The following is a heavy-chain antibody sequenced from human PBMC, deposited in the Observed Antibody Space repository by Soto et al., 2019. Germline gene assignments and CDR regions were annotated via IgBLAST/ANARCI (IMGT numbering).Heavy chain of an antibody. Sequence: GGSLRLSCAASGFTPTRYTMNWVRQAPGKGLEWVSSISSSSSYILYADSVKGRVTISKDNANNSLYLQMSSLRADDTAVYYCARDRGDSYDHPPFYNHGMDVWGQGTTVTVSS. CDR2: ISSSSSYI. CDR1: GFTPTRYT. D-gene: IGHD5-18*01. J-gene: IGHJ6*02. V-gene: IGHV3-21*04. CDR3: ARDRGDSYDHPPFYNHGMDV.